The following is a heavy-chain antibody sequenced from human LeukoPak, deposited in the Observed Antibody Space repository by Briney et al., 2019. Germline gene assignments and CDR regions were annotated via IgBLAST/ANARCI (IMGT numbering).Heavy chain of an antibody. CDR1: GFTFSNFG. J-gene: IGHJ4*02. V-gene: IGHV3-30*18. CDR2: ISYDGVNR. CDR3: AKDPGSGNYDFALTGLDS. D-gene: IGHD1-26*01. Sequence: TGGSLRLSCAASGFTFSNFGMHWVRRAPGKGLQWVAVISYDGVNRYYADSVKGQFTISRDNSKNTLSLQMNSLRAEDSAVYYCAKDPGSGNYDFALTGLDSWGQGTLVTVSS.